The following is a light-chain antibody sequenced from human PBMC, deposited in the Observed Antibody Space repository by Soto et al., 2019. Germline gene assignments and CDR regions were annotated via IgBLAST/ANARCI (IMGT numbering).Light chain of an antibody. CDR3: LQHNSYPRT. V-gene: IGKV1-17*01. Sequence: DIQMTQSPSSLSASVGDRVTITCQASQNINNYLNWYQQKPGRAPKRLIYAASSLQSGVPSRFSGSGSGTEFTLTISSLQPEDFATYYCLQHNSYPRTFGGGTKVDIK. J-gene: IGKJ4*01. CDR2: AAS. CDR1: QNINNY.